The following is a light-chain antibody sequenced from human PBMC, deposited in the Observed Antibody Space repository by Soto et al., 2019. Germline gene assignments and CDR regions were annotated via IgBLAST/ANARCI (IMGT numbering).Light chain of an antibody. CDR3: LLYYGGGQLV. Sequence: QSALTQPPSASGSPGQSVTISCTGTSSDVGAYNYVSWYQQHPGKAPKLMIYEVSKRPSGVPDRFSGSKSGNTASLTVSGLQAEDEAEYYCLLYYGGGQLVFGGGTQLTVL. CDR1: SSDVGAYNY. V-gene: IGLV2-8*01. J-gene: IGLJ7*01. CDR2: EVS.